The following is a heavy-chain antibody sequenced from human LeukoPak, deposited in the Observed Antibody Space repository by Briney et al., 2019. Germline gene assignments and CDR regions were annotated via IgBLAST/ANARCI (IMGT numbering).Heavy chain of an antibody. D-gene: IGHD3-10*01. CDR2: MNPNSGDT. CDR3: ARGQYYGSGLYYFDY. J-gene: IGHJ4*02. V-gene: IGHV1-8*01. Sequence: ASVKVSCKASVYTFTSYDIIWVRQATGQGLEWMGWMNPNSGDTGYVQKFQGRVTMTRSTSISTTYMELSSLTSEDTAVYYCARGQYYGSGLYYFDYWGQGTLVTVSS. CDR1: VYTFTSYD.